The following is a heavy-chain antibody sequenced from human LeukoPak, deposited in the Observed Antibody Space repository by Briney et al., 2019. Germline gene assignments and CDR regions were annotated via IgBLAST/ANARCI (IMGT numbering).Heavy chain of an antibody. J-gene: IGHJ6*03. CDR2: IYSGGST. D-gene: IGHD3-3*01. CDR1: GFTVSSNY. Sequence: GGSLRLSCAASGFTVSSNYMSWVRQAPGKGLEWVSVIYSGGSTYYADSVKGRFTISRDNSKNTLYLQMNSLRAEDTAVYYCARDFWSGLANHYYYYMDVWGKGTTVTVSS. V-gene: IGHV3-66*02. CDR3: ARDFWSGLANHYYYYMDV.